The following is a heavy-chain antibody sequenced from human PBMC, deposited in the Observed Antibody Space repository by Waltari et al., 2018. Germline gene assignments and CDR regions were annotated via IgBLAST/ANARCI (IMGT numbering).Heavy chain of an antibody. D-gene: IGHD3-3*01. CDR2: IYYSGST. J-gene: IGHJ4*02. CDR1: GGSISSYY. CDR3: ARGPIFIEPGAPFDY. V-gene: IGHV4-59*01. Sequence: QVQLQESGPGLVKPSETLSLTCTVSGGSISSYYWSWIRQPPGKGLEWIGYIYYSGSTNYNPSLKSRVTISVDTSKNQFSLKLSSVTAADTAVYYCARGPIFIEPGAPFDYWGQGTLVTVSS.